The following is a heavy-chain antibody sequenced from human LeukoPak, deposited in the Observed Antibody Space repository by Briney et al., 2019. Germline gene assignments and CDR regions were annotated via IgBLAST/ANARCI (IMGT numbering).Heavy chain of an antibody. D-gene: IGHD3-10*01. V-gene: IGHV3-23*01. Sequence: PGGSLRLSCAASGFTFSNYGMRWVRQAPGKGLEWVSAIPGNGANTFYADSVKGRFTIARDNSKNTMYLQRNSLRAEDTALYYCARDRSGSYPNWFDPWGQGTLVTVSS. J-gene: IGHJ5*02. CDR3: ARDRSGSYPNWFDP. CDR1: GFTFSNYG. CDR2: IPGNGANT.